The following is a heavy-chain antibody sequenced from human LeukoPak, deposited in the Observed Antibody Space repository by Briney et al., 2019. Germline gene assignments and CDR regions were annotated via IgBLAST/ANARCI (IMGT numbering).Heavy chain of an antibody. Sequence: PGGSLRLSCAASGFSIGDFAMQWVRQVPGKGLEWVAGISWNSDTVGYVDSVKGRFTISRDNAKNSLYLQMNDLRPEDTALYYCVSLANYWGQGTLVTVSS. V-gene: IGHV3-9*01. CDR2: ISWNSDTV. CDR1: GFSIGDFA. J-gene: IGHJ4*02. CDR3: VSLANY.